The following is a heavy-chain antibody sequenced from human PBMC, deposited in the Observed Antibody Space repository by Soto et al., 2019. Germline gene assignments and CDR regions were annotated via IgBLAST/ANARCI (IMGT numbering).Heavy chain of an antibody. CDR3: AKYSSGWYRLMLWYFDL. CDR2: ISGSGGST. J-gene: IGHJ2*01. V-gene: IGHV3-23*01. CDR1: GFTFSSYA. D-gene: IGHD6-19*01. Sequence: EVQLLESGGGLVQPGGSLRLSCAASGFTFSSYAMSWVRQAPGKGLEWVSAISGSGGSTYYADSVKGRFTISRDNSKNTLYLQMNSLRAEDTAVYYCAKYSSGWYRLMLWYFDLWGRGTLVTVSS.